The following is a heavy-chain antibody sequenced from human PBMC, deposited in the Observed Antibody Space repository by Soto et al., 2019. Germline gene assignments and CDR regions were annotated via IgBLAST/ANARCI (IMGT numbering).Heavy chain of an antibody. V-gene: IGHV4-30-2*01. J-gene: IGHJ5*02. CDR2: IYHSGST. Sequence: SETLSLTCAVSGGSISSGGYSWSWIRQPPGKGLEWIGYIYHSGSTYYNPSLKSRVTISVDRSKNQFSLKLSSVTAADTAVYYCARGGGYYDSSGPIDPWGQGTLVTVSS. CDR3: ARGGGYYDSSGPIDP. CDR1: GGSISSGGYS. D-gene: IGHD3-22*01.